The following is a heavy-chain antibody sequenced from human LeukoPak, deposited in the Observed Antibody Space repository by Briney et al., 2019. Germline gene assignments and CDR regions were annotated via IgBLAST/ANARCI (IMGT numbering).Heavy chain of an antibody. CDR2: INTDGSST. CDR1: GLTFSSYW. V-gene: IGHV3-74*01. Sequence: GGSLRLSCASSGLTFSSYWMHWVRQAPGKGLVWVSRINTDGSSTSYADSVKGRFTISRDSAKNTLYLQMNSLRAEDTAVYYCARDAIRTSSAYWGQGTLVTVSS. D-gene: IGHD2-2*01. CDR3: ARDAIRTSSAY. J-gene: IGHJ4*02.